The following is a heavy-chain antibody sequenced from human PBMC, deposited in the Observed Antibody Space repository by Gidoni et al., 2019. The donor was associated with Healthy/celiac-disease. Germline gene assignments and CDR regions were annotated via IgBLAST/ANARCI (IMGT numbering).Heavy chain of an antibody. CDR2: ISSSGSTI. D-gene: IGHD1-26*01. Sequence: EVQLVESGGGLVQPGGSLRLSCAASGFTFSSYEMNWVRQAPGKGLEWVSYISSSGSTIYYADSVKGRFTISRDNAKNSLYLQMNSLRAEDTAVYYCAEGSYSAFDIWGQGTMVTVSS. CDR3: AEGSYSAFDI. CDR1: GFTFSSYE. V-gene: IGHV3-48*03. J-gene: IGHJ3*02.